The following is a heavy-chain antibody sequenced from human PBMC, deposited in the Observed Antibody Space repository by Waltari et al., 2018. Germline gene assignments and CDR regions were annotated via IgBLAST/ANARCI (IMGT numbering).Heavy chain of an antibody. Sequence: QVQLVQSGADVKNPGASVRVSCKASGYTFIGYYITWVRQAPGQGLEWMGRITPNSGATVYAQNLQGRVTMTRDTSISTAYMELSRLTSDDTAVYYCVRDGHKYDFDFWGQGTLVTVPS. J-gene: IGHJ4*02. D-gene: IGHD2-2*01. V-gene: IGHV1-2*06. CDR1: GYTFIGYY. CDR2: ITPNSGAT. CDR3: VRDGHKYDFDF.